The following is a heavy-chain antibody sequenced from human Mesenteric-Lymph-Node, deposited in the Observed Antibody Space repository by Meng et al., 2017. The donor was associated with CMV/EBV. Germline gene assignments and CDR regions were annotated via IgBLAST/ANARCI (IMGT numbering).Heavy chain of an antibody. D-gene: IGHD1-26*01. J-gene: IGHJ6*02. CDR2: IRYDGIND. V-gene: IGHV3-30*02. Sequence: GESLKISCDASGFTFSDYGMHWVRQPPGKGLEWVAFIRYDGINDDYADSVKGRFTISRDNSKNTLYLQMNSLRAEDTAVYYCAGVGRPKWEQRFYFYVMDVWGPGTTVTVSS. CDR1: GFTFSDYG. CDR3: AGVGRPKWEQRFYFYVMDV.